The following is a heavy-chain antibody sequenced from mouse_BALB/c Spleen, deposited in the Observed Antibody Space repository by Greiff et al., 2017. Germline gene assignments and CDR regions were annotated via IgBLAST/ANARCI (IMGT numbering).Heavy chain of an antibody. J-gene: IGHJ4*01. CDR3: ARDRSIYYYGSMDYYAMDY. CDR2: IWAGGST. V-gene: IGHV2-9*02. D-gene: IGHD1-1*01. Sequence: QVQLKESGPGLVAPSQSLSITCTVSGFSLTSYGVHWVRQPPGKGLEWLGVIWAGGSTNYNSALMSRLSISKDNSKSQVFLKMNSLQTDDTAMYYCARDRSIYYYGSMDYYAMDYWGQGTSVTVSS. CDR1: GFSLTSYG.